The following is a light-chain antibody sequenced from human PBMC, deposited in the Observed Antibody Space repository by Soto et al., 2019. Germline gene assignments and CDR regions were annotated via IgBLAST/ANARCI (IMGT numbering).Light chain of an antibody. CDR1: STDVGGYNY. CDR3: CSYADSNTFV. V-gene: IGLV2-11*01. Sequence: QSALTQPRSVSGSPGQSVTISCTESSTDVGGYNYVSWYQQYSGKAPKVMIYDVNKRPSGVPDRFSGSKSGNTASLTISGLQAEDEADYYCCSYADSNTFVFGTGTKLTVL. J-gene: IGLJ1*01. CDR2: DVN.